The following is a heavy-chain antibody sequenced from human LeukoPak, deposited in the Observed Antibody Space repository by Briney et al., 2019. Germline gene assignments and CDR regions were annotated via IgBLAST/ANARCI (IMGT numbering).Heavy chain of an antibody. CDR3: ARVVSSGSGSYYRIDAFDI. D-gene: IGHD3-10*01. Sequence: PSETLSLTCTVSGGSISSSGYYWGWIRQPPGKGLEWIGSIYYSGSTYYNPSLKSRVTISVDTSKNQFSLKLSSVTAADTAVYYCARVVSSGSGSYYRIDAFDIWGQGTMVTVSS. V-gene: IGHV4-39*07. CDR2: IYYSGST. CDR1: GGSISSSGYY. J-gene: IGHJ3*02.